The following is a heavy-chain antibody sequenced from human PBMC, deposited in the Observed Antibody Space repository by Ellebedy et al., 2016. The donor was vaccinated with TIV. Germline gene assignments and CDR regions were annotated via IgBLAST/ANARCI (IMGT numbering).Heavy chain of an antibody. Sequence: SETLSLTXTVSGGSVSSGSYYWSWIRQPPGKGLEWIGYIYYSGSTNYNPSLKSRVTISVDTSKNQFSLKLSSVTAADTAVYYCARIVVVPGDLDPWGQGTLVTVSS. CDR3: ARIVVVPGDLDP. CDR2: IYYSGST. CDR1: GGSVSSGSYY. V-gene: IGHV4-61*01. D-gene: IGHD2-21*01. J-gene: IGHJ5*02.